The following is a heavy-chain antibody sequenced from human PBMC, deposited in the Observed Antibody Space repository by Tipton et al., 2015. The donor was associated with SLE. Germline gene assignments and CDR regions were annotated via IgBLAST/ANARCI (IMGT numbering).Heavy chain of an antibody. CDR1: GYSISSGYY. CDR3: AARGVLHWYFDL. V-gene: IGHV4-38-2*02. D-gene: IGHD3-16*01. Sequence: TLSLTCTVSGYSISSGYYWGWIRQPPGKGLEWIGSIYYTGRTYYTPSLKSRVTISVDTSKNQFSLKLSSVAAADTAVYYCAARGVLHWYFDLWGRGTLVTVSS. J-gene: IGHJ2*01. CDR2: IYYTGRT.